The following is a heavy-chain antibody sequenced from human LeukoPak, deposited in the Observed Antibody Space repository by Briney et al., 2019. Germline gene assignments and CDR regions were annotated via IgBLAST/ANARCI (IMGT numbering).Heavy chain of an antibody. CDR3: AREDRRFGELPDY. Sequence: SVKVSCKASGYTFTSYGISWVRQAPGQGLEWMGGIIPIFGTANYAQKFQGRVTITADESTSTAYMELSSLGSEDTAVYYCAREDRRFGELPDYWGQGTLVTVSS. V-gene: IGHV1-69*13. CDR2: IIPIFGTA. J-gene: IGHJ4*02. CDR1: GYTFTSYG. D-gene: IGHD3-10*01.